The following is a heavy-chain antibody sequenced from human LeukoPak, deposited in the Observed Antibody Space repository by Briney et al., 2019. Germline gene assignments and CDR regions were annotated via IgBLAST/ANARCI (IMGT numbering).Heavy chain of an antibody. D-gene: IGHD1-26*01. J-gene: IGHJ4*02. CDR3: ARLRSRVERGIVGATRNFDY. CDR1: GGSFSGYY. CDR2: INHSGST. Sequence: SETLSLTCAVYGGSFSGYYWSWIRQPPGKGLEWIGEINHSGSTNYNPSLKSRVTISVDTSKNQFSLKLSSVTAADTAVYYCARLRSRVERGIVGATRNFDYWGQGTLVTVSS. V-gene: IGHV4-34*01.